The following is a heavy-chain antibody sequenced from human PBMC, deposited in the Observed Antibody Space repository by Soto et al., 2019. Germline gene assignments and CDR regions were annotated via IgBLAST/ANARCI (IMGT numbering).Heavy chain of an antibody. CDR3: AIQSWYRGHYGMDV. V-gene: IGHV3-53*01. CDR2: IYSGGST. D-gene: IGHD6-13*01. Sequence: PGGSLRLSCAVSGFTVSSNYMSWVRQPPGKGPEWVSDIYSGGSTYYEDSVKGRFTITRDNSKNTLYLQMNSLRAEDTAVYYCAIQSWYRGHYGMDVWGQGTTVTVSS. J-gene: IGHJ6*02. CDR1: GFTVSSNY.